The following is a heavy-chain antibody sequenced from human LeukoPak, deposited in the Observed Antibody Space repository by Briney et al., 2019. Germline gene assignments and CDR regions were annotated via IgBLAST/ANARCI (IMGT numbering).Heavy chain of an antibody. CDR2: INPNGGGT. J-gene: IGHJ4*02. Sequence: ASVKVSCKASGYTFTGYYMHWVRQAPGQGLEWMGWINPNGGGTNYAQKFQGRVTMTRDTSISTAYMELSRLRSDDTAVYYCASIPDFSGWSVDYWGQGTLVTVSS. CDR3: ASIPDFSGWSVDY. D-gene: IGHD6-19*01. CDR1: GYTFTGYY. V-gene: IGHV1-2*02.